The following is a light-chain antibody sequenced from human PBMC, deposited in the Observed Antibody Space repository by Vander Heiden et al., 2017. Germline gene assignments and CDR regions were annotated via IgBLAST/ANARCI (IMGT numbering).Light chain of an antibody. Sequence: IVLTQSPGTLSLSPGERATLSCRASQTVSSRYLAWYQQKPGQAPRLLIYGASSRATGIPDRFSGSGSGTDFTLTVSRLEPKDSAVYYCQQYGTSPTFGGGTKVEIK. J-gene: IGKJ4*01. CDR1: QTVSSRY. CDR3: QQYGTSPT. V-gene: IGKV3-20*01. CDR2: GAS.